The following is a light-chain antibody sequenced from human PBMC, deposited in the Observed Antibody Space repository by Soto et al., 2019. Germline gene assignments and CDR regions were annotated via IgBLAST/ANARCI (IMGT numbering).Light chain of an antibody. CDR2: DAS. CDR3: QQCSKGPPELT. V-gene: IGKV3-11*01. Sequence: EIVLTQSPATLSLSPGERATLSCRASQSVSNYIAWYQQKPGQAPRLLIYDASNRASGVPARFSGSGSGTDFTLTISGLEPEDFAVYYCQQCSKGPPELTFGGGTKVEIK. CDR1: QSVSNY. J-gene: IGKJ4*01.